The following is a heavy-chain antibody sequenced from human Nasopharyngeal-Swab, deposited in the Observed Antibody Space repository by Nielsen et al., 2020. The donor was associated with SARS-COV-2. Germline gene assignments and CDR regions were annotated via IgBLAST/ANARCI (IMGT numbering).Heavy chain of an antibody. CDR1: GFTVSSNY. CDR2: IYSGGST. CDR3: ARDRVRGVIKNYYYGMDV. V-gene: IGHV3-53*01. Sequence: GGSLRLSCAASGFTVSSNYMSWVRQAPGKGLEWVSVIYSGGSTYYADSVKGRFTISRDNSKNTLYLQMNSLRAEDTAVYYCARDRVRGVIKNYYYGMDVWGQGTTVTVSS. J-gene: IGHJ6*02. D-gene: IGHD3-10*01.